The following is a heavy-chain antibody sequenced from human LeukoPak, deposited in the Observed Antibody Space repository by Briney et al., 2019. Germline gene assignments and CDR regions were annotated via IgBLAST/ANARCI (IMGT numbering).Heavy chain of an antibody. J-gene: IGHJ4*02. CDR1: GFSLSTSGVG. Sequence: SGPTLVNPTQTLTLTCTFSGFSLSTSGVGVGWIRQPPGKALEWLALIYWDDDKRYSLSLKSRLTITNDTSKNQVVLTMRNMYPVDTATYYCTHSESYENSGTHFDYWGQGTLVTVSS. D-gene: IGHD6-25*01. CDR3: THSESYENSGTHFDY. CDR2: IYWDDDK. V-gene: IGHV2-5*02.